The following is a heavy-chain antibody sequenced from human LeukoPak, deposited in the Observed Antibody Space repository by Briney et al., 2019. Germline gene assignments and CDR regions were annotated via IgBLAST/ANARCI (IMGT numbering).Heavy chain of an antibody. CDR3: AKVPALRFAKTDY. V-gene: IGHV3-23*01. Sequence: GGSLRLSCAASGFTFSSYAMSWVRQAPGKGLEWVSAISGSGGSTYYADSVKGRFTTSRDNSKNTLYLQMNSLRAEDTAVYYCAKVPALRFAKTDYWGQGTLVTVSS. D-gene: IGHD3-3*01. J-gene: IGHJ4*02. CDR2: ISGSGGST. CDR1: GFTFSSYA.